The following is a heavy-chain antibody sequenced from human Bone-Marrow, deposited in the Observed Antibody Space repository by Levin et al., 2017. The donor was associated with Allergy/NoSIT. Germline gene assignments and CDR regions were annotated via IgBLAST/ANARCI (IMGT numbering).Heavy chain of an antibody. CDR1: GFIFSNAW. J-gene: IGHJ4*02. V-gene: IGHV3-15*01. D-gene: IGHD5/OR15-5a*01. Sequence: SCAASGFIFSNAWLTWVRQSPGKGLEWLGRIKSKSDGGTTDYAAPVKGRFTISRDDSENTLYLQMNSLRTEDTGVYYCTTGLGSTSNYWGQGTLVTVSS. CDR3: TTGLGSTSNY. CDR2: IKSKSDGGTT.